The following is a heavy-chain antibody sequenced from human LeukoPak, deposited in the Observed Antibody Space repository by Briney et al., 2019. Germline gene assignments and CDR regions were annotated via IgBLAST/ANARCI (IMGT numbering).Heavy chain of an antibody. Sequence: GGSLRLSCAASGFTFSSYAMHWVRQAPGKGLEWEAVISYDGSNKYYADSVKGRFTISRDNSKNTLYLQMNSLRAEDTAVYYCARDKGQYYDSSGYSIFDYWGQGTLVTVSS. V-gene: IGHV3-30*01. CDR1: GFTFSSYA. CDR3: ARDKGQYYDSSGYSIFDY. D-gene: IGHD3-22*01. J-gene: IGHJ4*02. CDR2: ISYDGSNK.